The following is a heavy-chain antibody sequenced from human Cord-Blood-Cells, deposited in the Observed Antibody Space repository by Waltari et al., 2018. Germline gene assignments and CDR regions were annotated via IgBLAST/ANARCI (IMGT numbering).Heavy chain of an antibody. CDR1: GFTFSSYA. D-gene: IGHD7-27*01. Sequence: QVQLVESGGGVVQPGRSLRLSCAASGFTFSSYAMHWVRQAPGKGLEWVAVIPYDGSNKSYADAVKGRFTISRDNSKNTLYLQMNSLRAEDTAVYYCARDPGDLKSFDYWGQGTLVTVSS. CDR2: IPYDGSNK. J-gene: IGHJ4*02. V-gene: IGHV3-30-3*01. CDR3: ARDPGDLKSFDY.